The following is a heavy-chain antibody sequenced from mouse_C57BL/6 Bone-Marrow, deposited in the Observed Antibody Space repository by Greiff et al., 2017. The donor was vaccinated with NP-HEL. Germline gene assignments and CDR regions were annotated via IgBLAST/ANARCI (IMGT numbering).Heavy chain of an antibody. CDR1: GYTFTSYW. D-gene: IGHD2-5*01. Sequence: QVQLQQPGAELVKPGASVKLSCKASGYTFTSYWMHWVKQRPGQGLEWIGMIHPNSGSTNYNEKFKSKATLTVDKSSSTAYMQLSSLTSEDSAVYDCARLYSNYAMDYWGQGTSVTVSS. CDR3: ARLYSNYAMDY. V-gene: IGHV1-64*01. J-gene: IGHJ4*01. CDR2: IHPNSGST.